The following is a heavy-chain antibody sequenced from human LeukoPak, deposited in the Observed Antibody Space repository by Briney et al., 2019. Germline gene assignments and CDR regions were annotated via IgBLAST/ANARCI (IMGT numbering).Heavy chain of an antibody. D-gene: IGHD5-24*01. J-gene: IGHJ4*02. CDR1: GYTFTSYD. CDR3: ARGVFVRGWRPVSAAY. Sequence: ASVKVSCKASGYTFTSYDINWVRQATGQGLEWMGWMNPNNGNTDYAQKFQGRVTMTRNTSISTAYMELSSLRSEDTAVYYCARGVFVRGWRPVSAAYWGQGTLVTVSS. V-gene: IGHV1-8*01. CDR2: MNPNNGNT.